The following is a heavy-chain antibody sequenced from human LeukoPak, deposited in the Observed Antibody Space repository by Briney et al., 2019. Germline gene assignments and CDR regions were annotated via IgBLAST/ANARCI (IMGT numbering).Heavy chain of an antibody. V-gene: IGHV4-59*08. J-gene: IGHJ6*03. CDR1: GDSISSYY. CDR3: ASHIGGSYSNYYYMDV. Sequence: SETLSLTCNVSGDSISSYYWGWIRQPPGKGLEWIAYVSSSGTTNDNPSLKSRVTISVDTSKNQLSLKLTSVTAADTAAYYCASHIGGSYSNYYYMDVWGKGTMVTVSS. D-gene: IGHD1-26*01. CDR2: VSSSGTT.